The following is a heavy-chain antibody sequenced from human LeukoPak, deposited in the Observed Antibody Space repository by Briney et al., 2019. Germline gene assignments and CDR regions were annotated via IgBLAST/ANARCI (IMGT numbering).Heavy chain of an antibody. D-gene: IGHD3-9*01. Sequence: PSQTLSLTCTVSGGSISSGSYYWSWIRQPTGKGLEWIGRIYTSGSTNYNPSLKSRVTISVDTSKNQFSLKLSSVTAADTAVYYCARLYPQTIKLRYFDWLTSMDVWGKGTTVTISS. J-gene: IGHJ6*03. CDR2: IYTSGST. CDR3: ARLYPQTIKLRYFDWLTSMDV. V-gene: IGHV4-61*02. CDR1: GGSISSGSYY.